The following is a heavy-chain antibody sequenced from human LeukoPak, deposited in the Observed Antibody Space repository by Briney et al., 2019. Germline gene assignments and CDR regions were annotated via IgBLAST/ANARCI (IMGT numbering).Heavy chain of an antibody. CDR1: GFTFSSYW. CDR2: IKQDGSAK. D-gene: IGHD2-8*01. J-gene: IGHJ4*02. Sequence: GGSLRLSCAASGFTFSSYWMSWVRQAPGKGLEWAANIKQDGSAKYYVDSVKGRFTISRDNAKNSLYLQMNSLRVEDTAIYYCAREMYGGTEYWGQGTLVTVSS. V-gene: IGHV3-7*01. CDR3: AREMYGGTEY.